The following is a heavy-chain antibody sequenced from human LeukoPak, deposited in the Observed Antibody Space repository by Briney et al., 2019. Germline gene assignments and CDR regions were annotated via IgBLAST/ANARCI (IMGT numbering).Heavy chain of an antibody. J-gene: IGHJ5*02. CDR1: GGSFSGYY. V-gene: IGHV4-34*01. CDR3: ARYRYSSGWINWFDP. D-gene: IGHD6-19*01. Sequence: ASETLSLTCAVYGGSFSGYYWSWIRQPPGKGLEWIGEINHSGSTNYNPSLKSRVTISVGTSKNQFSLKLSSVTAADTAVYYCARYRYSSGWINWFDPWGQGTLVTVSS. CDR2: INHSGST.